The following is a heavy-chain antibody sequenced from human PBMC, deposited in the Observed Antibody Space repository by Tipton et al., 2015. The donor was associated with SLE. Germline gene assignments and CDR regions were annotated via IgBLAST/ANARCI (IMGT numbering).Heavy chain of an antibody. CDR1: GGSISSYY. Sequence: TLSLTCTVSGGSISSYYWSWIRQPPGKGLEWIGYIYYSGSTNYNPSLKSRVTISVDRSKNQFSLKLSSVTAADTAVYYCARGVLDGYNSDFDSWGQGTLVTVSS. D-gene: IGHD5-24*01. J-gene: IGHJ4*02. CDR3: ARGVLDGYNSDFDS. CDR2: IYYSGST. V-gene: IGHV4-59*08.